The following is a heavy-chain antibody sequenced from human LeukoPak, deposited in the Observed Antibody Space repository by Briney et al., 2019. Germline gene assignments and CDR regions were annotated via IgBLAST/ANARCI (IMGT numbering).Heavy chain of an antibody. J-gene: IGHJ4*02. CDR1: GFTFSQYF. CDR3: ARDPSVGGFSGSELDF. CDR2: ISYNGEQT. V-gene: IGHV3-64*01. D-gene: IGHD3-22*01. Sequence: GGSLRLSCAGSGFTFSQYFMHWVRQAPGKGLEYLSVISYNGEQTYYSKSVKGRFTISRDNSKNMLYPQMGSLRPEDTAVYFCARDPSVGGFSGSELDFWGQGTLVTVSS.